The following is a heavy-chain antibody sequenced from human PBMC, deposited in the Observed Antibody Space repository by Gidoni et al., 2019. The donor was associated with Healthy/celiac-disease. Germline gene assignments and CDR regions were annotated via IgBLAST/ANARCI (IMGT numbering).Heavy chain of an antibody. V-gene: IGHV3-33*01. J-gene: IGHJ2*01. D-gene: IGHD3-22*01. CDR2: IWYDGSNK. Sequence: QVQLVESGGGVVQPGRSLRLSCAASGFTFSSYGMHWVRQVPGKGLEWVAVIWYDGSNKYYADSVKGRFTISRDNSKNTLYLQMNSLRAEDTAVYYCARAVRSMIVVDDWYFDLWGRGTLVTVSS. CDR3: ARAVRSMIVVDDWYFDL. CDR1: GFTFSSYG.